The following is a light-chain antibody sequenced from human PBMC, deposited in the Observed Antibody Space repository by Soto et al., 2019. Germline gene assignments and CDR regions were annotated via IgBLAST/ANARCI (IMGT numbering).Light chain of an antibody. CDR3: QEYHSPPFT. V-gene: IGKV1-27*01. CDR2: AAS. J-gene: IGKJ3*01. Sequence: DIQMTQSPSSLSASVGDTVTITCRASQDISNSLAWYQQKPGKLPDLLIYAASTLQSGVPSRFSGSGSGTDFTLTINSLQPEDVATYYCQEYHSPPFTFGPGTKVDFK. CDR1: QDISNS.